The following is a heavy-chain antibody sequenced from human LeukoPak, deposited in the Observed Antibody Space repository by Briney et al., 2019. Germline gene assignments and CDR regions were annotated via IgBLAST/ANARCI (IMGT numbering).Heavy chain of an antibody. D-gene: IGHD3-16*02. V-gene: IGHV3-7*01. CDR1: GFTFSSYW. CDR3: ARDSGTFGGVLVPRFDY. CDR2: IKQDGSEK. Sequence: GGSLRLSCAASGFTFSSYWMSWVRQAPGKGLEWVANIKQDGSEKYYVDSVKGRFTISRDNAKNSLYLQMNSLRAEDTAVYYCARDSGTFGGVLVPRFDYWGQGTLVTVSS. J-gene: IGHJ4*02.